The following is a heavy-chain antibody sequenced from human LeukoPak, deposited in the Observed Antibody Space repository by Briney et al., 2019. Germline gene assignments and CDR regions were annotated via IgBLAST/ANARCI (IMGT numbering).Heavy chain of an antibody. J-gene: IGHJ6*03. CDR1: GFIFSNYG. D-gene: IGHD6-13*01. CDR2: IRYDGNYK. CDR3: AKEQQVVHYYYMDV. Sequence: GESLRLSCSASGFIFSNYGMHWVRQAPGKGLEWVTFIRYDGNYKNYADSVKGRFTISRDNSANTVYLQMNSLRADDTAVYYCAKEQQVVHYYYMDVWGNGTTVTVSS. V-gene: IGHV3-30*02.